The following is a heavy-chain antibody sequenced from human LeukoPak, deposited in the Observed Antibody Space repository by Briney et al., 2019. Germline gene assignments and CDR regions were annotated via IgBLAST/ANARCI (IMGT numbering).Heavy chain of an antibody. J-gene: IGHJ4*02. Sequence: ASVKVSCKASGYTFTGYYMHWVRQDPGQGIEWMGWINPNSGGTNYAQKFQVRVTMTRDTSISTAYMELSRLRADDTAVYYCARVPGYGYIRERRDYWGQGTLVTVSS. CDR2: INPNSGGT. D-gene: IGHD5-18*01. CDR1: GYTFTGYY. CDR3: ARVPGYGYIRERRDY. V-gene: IGHV1-2*02.